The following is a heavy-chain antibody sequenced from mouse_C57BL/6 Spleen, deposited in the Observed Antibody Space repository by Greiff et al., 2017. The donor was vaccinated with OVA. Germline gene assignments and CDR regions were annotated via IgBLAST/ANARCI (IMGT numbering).Heavy chain of an antibody. J-gene: IGHJ4*01. CDR1: GYTFTSYW. V-gene: IGHV1-55*01. D-gene: IGHD3-2*02. CDR2: IYPGSGST. Sequence: VQLQQSGAELVKPGASVKMSCKASGYTFTSYWITWVKQRPGQGLEWIGDIYPGSGSTNYNEKFKSKATLTVDKSSSTAYMQLSSLTSEDSAVYYCARRGAQATSMDYWGQGTSVTVSS. CDR3: ARRGAQATSMDY.